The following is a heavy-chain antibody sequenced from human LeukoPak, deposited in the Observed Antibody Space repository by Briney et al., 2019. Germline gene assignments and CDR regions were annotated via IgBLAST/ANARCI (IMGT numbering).Heavy chain of an antibody. Sequence: GGSLRLSRAASGFTFSSYAMSWVRQAPGKGLEWVSAISGSGGSTYYADSVKGRFTISRDNSKNTLYLQMNSLRAEDTAVYYCAKRRDSGSYKALDYWGQGTLVTVSS. J-gene: IGHJ4*02. CDR2: ISGSGGST. CDR1: GFTFSSYA. D-gene: IGHD1-26*01. V-gene: IGHV3-23*01. CDR3: AKRRDSGSYKALDY.